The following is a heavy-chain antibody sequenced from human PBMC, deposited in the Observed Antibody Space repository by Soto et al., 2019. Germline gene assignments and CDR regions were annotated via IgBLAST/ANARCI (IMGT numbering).Heavy chain of an antibody. Sequence: SQTLSLTCAISGDSVSSNSAAWNWIRQSPSRGLEWLGRTYYRSKWYNDYAVSVKSRITINPDTSKNQFSLQLNSVTPEDTAVYYCARGLVPRIAAAGYFDYWGQGTLVTVSS. CDR2: TYYRSKWYN. CDR1: GDSVSSNSAA. D-gene: IGHD6-13*01. J-gene: IGHJ4*02. V-gene: IGHV6-1*01. CDR3: ARGLVPRIAAAGYFDY.